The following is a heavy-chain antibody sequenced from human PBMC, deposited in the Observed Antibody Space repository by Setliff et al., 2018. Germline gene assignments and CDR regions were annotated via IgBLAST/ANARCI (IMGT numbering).Heavy chain of an antibody. CDR1: GGSISLYF. V-gene: IGHV4-59*01. Sequence: PSETLSLTCSVSGGSISLYFWSWIRQPPGKGLEWIGYIYHNGNTNFNPSLKTRVTMSVDTSKNQFALNLTSVTAADTAVYYCVRDRTAYSYGLDVWGQGTTVTVSS. J-gene: IGHJ6*02. D-gene: IGHD5-18*01. CDR3: VRDRTAYSYGLDV. CDR2: IYHNGNT.